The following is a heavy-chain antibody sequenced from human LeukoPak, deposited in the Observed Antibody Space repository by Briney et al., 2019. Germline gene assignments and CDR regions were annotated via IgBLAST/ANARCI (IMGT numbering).Heavy chain of an antibody. CDR3: ARGGITIFGVVIRDAFDI. D-gene: IGHD3-3*01. Sequence: GGSLRLSCAASGFTFSSYWMTWVRQAPGKGLEWVAVISYDGSNKYYADSVKGRFTISRDNAKNSLYLQMNSLRAEDTAVYYCARGGITIFGVVIRDAFDIWGQGTMVTVSS. CDR1: GFTFSSYW. J-gene: IGHJ3*02. CDR2: ISYDGSNK. V-gene: IGHV3-30*03.